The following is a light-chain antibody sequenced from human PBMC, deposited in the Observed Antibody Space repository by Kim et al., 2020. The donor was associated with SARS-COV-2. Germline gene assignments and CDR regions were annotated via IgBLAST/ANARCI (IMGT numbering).Light chain of an antibody. J-gene: IGLJ1*01. CDR3: CSTSNTLNYV. Sequence: GQSITISCSGTSGDIGKSNSVSWYQQHSGEAPRLIIYDVSDRPSGVSARFSGSKSANIASLTISGLRSEDEADYYCCSTSNTLNYVFGSGTRVTVL. CDR1: SGDIGKSNS. CDR2: DVS. V-gene: IGLV2-14*03.